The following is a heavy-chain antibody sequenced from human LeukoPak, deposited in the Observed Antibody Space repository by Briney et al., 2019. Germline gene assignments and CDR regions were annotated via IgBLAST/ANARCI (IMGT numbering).Heavy chain of an antibody. D-gene: IGHD6-19*01. CDR3: AREKPSVFGSGWIDAFDI. J-gene: IGHJ3*02. CDR2: ISSSGDTI. V-gene: IGHV3-48*03. CDR1: GFTFSSYQ. Sequence: GGSLRLSCEASGFTFSSYQMNWVRQAPGKGLEWIAYISSSGDTIYYADSVKGRFTISRDNAKNSLYLQMNSLRAEDTAVYYCAREKPSVFGSGWIDAFDIWGQGTMVTVSS.